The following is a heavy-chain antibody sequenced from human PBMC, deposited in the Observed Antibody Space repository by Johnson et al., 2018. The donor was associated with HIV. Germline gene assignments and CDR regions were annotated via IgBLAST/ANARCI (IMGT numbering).Heavy chain of an antibody. CDR3: AKTIFGVVSDAFDI. V-gene: IGHV3-30*02. CDR2: IWYDGSNK. J-gene: IGHJ3*02. Sequence: QVQLVESGGGLVKPGGSLRLSCAASGFTFSSYGMHWVRQAPGKGLEWVAVIWYDGSNKYYADSVKGRFTISRDNSKNALYLQMNSLRTEDTAMYYCAKTIFGVVSDAFDIWGQGTMVTVSS. CDR1: GFTFSSYG. D-gene: IGHD3-3*01.